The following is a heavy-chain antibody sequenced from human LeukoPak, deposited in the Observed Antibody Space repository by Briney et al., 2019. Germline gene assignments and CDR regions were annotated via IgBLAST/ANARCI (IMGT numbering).Heavy chain of an antibody. Sequence: GGSLRLSCAASGFTFSSYVINWVRQAPGKGLEWVSAISGSGGSTYYADSVKGRFTISRDNSKNTLYLQMNSLRAEDTAVYYCARDPRGNGFDYWGQGTLVTVSS. D-gene: IGHD3-10*01. CDR2: ISGSGGST. CDR3: ARDPRGNGFDY. J-gene: IGHJ4*02. V-gene: IGHV3-23*01. CDR1: GFTFSSYV.